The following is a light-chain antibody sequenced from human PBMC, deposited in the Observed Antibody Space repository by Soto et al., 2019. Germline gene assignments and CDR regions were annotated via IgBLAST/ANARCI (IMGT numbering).Light chain of an antibody. V-gene: IGKV1-39*01. CDR3: QQSYSTPHRT. J-gene: IGKJ4*01. CDR1: QSISSY. Sequence: DIQMTQSPSSLSASVGDRVTITCRASQSISSYLNWYQQKPGKAPKLLIYAASSLQSGVPSRFSGSGSGTDFTLTISSLQPEDFATYYCQQSYSTPHRTFGGGTKVEI. CDR2: AAS.